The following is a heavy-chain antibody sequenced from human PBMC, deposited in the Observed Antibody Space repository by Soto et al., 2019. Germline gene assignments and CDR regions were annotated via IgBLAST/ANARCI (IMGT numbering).Heavy chain of an antibody. Sequence: GGSLRLSCAASGFTSWDYDMSWIRQAPGKGLEWVSYISRSGNTMYYGDYVKGRFIISRDNAENSVFLQMISLRAEDTAVYYCVREGRSSTSCNTGCAFDIWGQGTMVTVSS. V-gene: IGHV3-11*01. J-gene: IGHJ3*02. CDR1: GFTSWDYD. CDR3: VREGRSSTSCNTGCAFDI. CDR2: ISRSGNTM. D-gene: IGHD2-2*02.